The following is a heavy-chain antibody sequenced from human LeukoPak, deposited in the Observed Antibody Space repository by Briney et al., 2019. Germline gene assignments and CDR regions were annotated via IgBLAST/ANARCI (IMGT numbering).Heavy chain of an antibody. CDR3: ARCNYYDSSGYPASFEN. Sequence: PGGSLRLSCAASGFTFNSYEMNWVRQAPGKGLEWVANIKQDESEKYYVDSVRGRFTISRDNAKNSLYLQMNSLRAEDTAVYYCARCNYYDSSGYPASFENWGQGTLVTVSS. CDR2: IKQDESEK. CDR1: GFTFNSYE. V-gene: IGHV3-7*01. J-gene: IGHJ4*02. D-gene: IGHD3-22*01.